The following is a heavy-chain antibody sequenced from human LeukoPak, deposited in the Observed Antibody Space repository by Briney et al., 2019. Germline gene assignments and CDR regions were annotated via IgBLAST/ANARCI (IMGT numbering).Heavy chain of an antibody. V-gene: IGHV4-59*01. CDR3: ATTHLRFLEWERDAFDI. CDR2: IYYSGST. Sequence: KTSETLSLTCTVSGGSISSYYWSWIRQPTGKGLEWIGYIYYSGSTNYNPSLKSRVTISVDTSKNQFSLKLSSVTAADTAVYYCATTHLRFLEWERDAFDIWGQGTMVTVSS. CDR1: GGSISSYY. D-gene: IGHD3-3*01. J-gene: IGHJ3*02.